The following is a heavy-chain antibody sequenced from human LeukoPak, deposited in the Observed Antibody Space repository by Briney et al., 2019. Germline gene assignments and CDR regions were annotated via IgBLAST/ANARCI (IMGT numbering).Heavy chain of an antibody. D-gene: IGHD5-12*01. Sequence: GGSLRLSCAASGFTVSSNYMNWVRRAPGKGLEWVGRIKTRSDGGTTDYAAPIKGRFTISRDDSKNTLFLQMNSLKTEDTAVYYCATGGYDFSYWGQGTLVTVSS. CDR2: IKTRSDGGTT. CDR1: GFTVSSNY. J-gene: IGHJ4*02. V-gene: IGHV3-15*07. CDR3: ATGGYDFSY.